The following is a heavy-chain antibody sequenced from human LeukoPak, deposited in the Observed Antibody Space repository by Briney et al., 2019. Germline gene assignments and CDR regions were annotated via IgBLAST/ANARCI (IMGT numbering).Heavy chain of an antibody. D-gene: IGHD2-2*01. CDR1: GFIFDDFA. J-gene: IGHJ5*02. CDR2: ISWNGATT. Sequence: GGSLRLSCAASGFIFDDFAMHWVRQVPGKGLEWVSGISWNGATTRYAESVKGRLTISRDNAKNSLSLQMNSLRVEDTAFYYCTKSPAVEFSTSSGFDPWGQGTLVTVSS. V-gene: IGHV3-9*01. CDR3: TKSPAVEFSTSSGFDP.